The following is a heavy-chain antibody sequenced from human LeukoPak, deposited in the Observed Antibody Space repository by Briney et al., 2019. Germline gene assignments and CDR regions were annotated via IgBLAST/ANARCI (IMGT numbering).Heavy chain of an antibody. D-gene: IGHD4-17*01. CDR1: GFTFSSYW. J-gene: IGHJ4*02. V-gene: IGHV3-74*01. CDR2: INSDGSST. Sequence: GGSLRLSXAASGFTFSSYWMHWVRQAPGEGLVWVSRINSDGSSTSYADSVKGRFTISRDNAKNTLYLQMNSLRAEDTAVYYCAREPRKYGDYVCYFDYWGQGTLVTVSS. CDR3: AREPRKYGDYVCYFDY.